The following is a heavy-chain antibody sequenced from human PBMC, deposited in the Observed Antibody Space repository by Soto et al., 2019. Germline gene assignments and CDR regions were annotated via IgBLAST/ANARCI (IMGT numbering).Heavy chain of an antibody. CDR3: ARVRFDEINTAMVLSSYYYYYGMDV. CDR1: GGTFSSYA. D-gene: IGHD5-18*01. CDR2: IIPIFGTT. Sequence: ASVKVSCKASGGTFSSYAISWVRQAPGQGLEWMGGIIPIFGTTNYAQKFQGRVTITADESTSTAYMELSSLRSEDTAVYYCARVRFDEINTAMVLSSYYYYYGMDVWGQGPRSPSP. V-gene: IGHV1-69*13. J-gene: IGHJ6*02.